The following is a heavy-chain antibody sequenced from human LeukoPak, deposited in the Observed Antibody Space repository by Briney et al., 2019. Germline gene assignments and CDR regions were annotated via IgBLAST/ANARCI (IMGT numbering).Heavy chain of an antibody. V-gene: IGHV4-34*01. CDR1: GGSFSGYY. CDR2: INHSGST. CDR3: ARAFRRPWIQLWFDAFDI. D-gene: IGHD5-18*01. Sequence: SETLSLTCAVYGGSFSGYYWSWTRQPPGKGLEWIGEINHSGSTNYNPSLKSRVTISVDTSKNQFSLKLSSVTAADTAVYYCARAFRRPWIQLWFDAFDIWGQGTMVTVSS. J-gene: IGHJ3*02.